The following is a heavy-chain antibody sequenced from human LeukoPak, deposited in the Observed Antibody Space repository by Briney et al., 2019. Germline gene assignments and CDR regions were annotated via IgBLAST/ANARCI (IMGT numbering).Heavy chain of an antibody. D-gene: IGHD4-11*01. J-gene: IGHJ6*02. V-gene: IGHV4-31*03. CDR1: GGSISSGGYY. CDR3: ARDDSNSHQYYYYGMDV. Sequence: PSETLSLTCTVSGGSISSGGYYWSWIRQHPGKGLEWIGYIYYSGSTYYNPSLKSRVTISVDTSKNQFSLKLSSVTAADTAVYYCARDDSNSHQYYYYGMDVWGQGTTVTVSS. CDR2: IYYSGST.